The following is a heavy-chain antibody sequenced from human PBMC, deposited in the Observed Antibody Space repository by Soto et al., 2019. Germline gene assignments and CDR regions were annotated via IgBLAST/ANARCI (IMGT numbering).Heavy chain of an antibody. J-gene: IGHJ3*02. CDR2: IYYSGST. CDR1: GGSISSYY. D-gene: IGHD3-3*01. CDR3: ARVSSPYYDFWSGPLDAFDI. Sequence: PSETLSLTCTVSGGSISSYYWSWIRQPPGKGLEWIGYIYYSGSTNYNPSLKSRVTISVDTSKNQFSLKLSSVTAADTAVYYCARVSSPYYDFWSGPLDAFDIWGQGTMVTVSS. V-gene: IGHV4-59*01.